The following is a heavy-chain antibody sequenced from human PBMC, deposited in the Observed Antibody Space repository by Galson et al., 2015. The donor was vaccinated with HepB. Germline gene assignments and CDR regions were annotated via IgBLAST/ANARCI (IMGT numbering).Heavy chain of an antibody. CDR2: ISSSSSYI. V-gene: IGHV3-21*01. CDR1: GFTFSSYS. Sequence: SLRLSCAASGFTFSSYSMNWVRQAPGKGLEWVSSISSSSSYIYYADSVKGRFTISRDNAKNSLYLQMNSLRAEDTAVYYCASWIVVVPAAIDYYYGMDVWGQGTTVTVSS. CDR3: ASWIVVVPAAIDYYYGMDV. J-gene: IGHJ6*02. D-gene: IGHD2-2*01.